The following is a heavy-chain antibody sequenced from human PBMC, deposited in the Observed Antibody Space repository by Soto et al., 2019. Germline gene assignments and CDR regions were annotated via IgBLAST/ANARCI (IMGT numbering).Heavy chain of an antibody. V-gene: IGHV3-30*18. CDR2: ISYDGSNK. CDR1: GFTFSSYG. D-gene: IGHD3-22*01. CDR3: AKDGPKAYYYDSSGYG. J-gene: IGHJ4*02. Sequence: GESLRLSCAASGFTFSSYGMHWVRQAPGKGLEWVAVISYDGSNKYYADSVKGRFTISRDNSKNTLYLQMNSLRAEDTAVYYCAKDGPKAYYYDSSGYGWGQGTLVTVSS.